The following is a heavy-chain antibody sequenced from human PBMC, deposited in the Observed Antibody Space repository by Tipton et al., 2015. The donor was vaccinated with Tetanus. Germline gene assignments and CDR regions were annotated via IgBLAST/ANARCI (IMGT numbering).Heavy chain of an antibody. CDR1: GASISSYY. V-gene: IGHV4-39*01. CDR2: IYYSGYT. J-gene: IGHJ4*02. CDR3: TRLPRQWLAHGDY. Sequence: TLSLTCSVSGASISSYYWGWIRQPPGKGLEWIGSIYYSGYTYYKASLKSRLSLSVDTSKSQFSLSLRSVTAADTAVYYCTRLPRQWLAHGDYWGQGALVTVSS. D-gene: IGHD6-19*01.